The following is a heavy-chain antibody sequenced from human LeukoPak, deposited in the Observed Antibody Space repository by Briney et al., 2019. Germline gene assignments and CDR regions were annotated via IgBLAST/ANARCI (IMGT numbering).Heavy chain of an antibody. CDR1: GFTFSSYA. CDR3: AKESIVVVPAAIGWFDP. J-gene: IGHJ5*02. D-gene: IGHD2-2*02. V-gene: IGHV3-23*01. CDR2: ISGSGGST. Sequence: GGSLRLSCAASGFTFSSYAMSWVRQAPGKGLEWVSAISGSGGSTYYADSVKGRFTISRDNSKNTQYLQMNSLRAEDTAVYYCAKESIVVVPAAIGWFDPWGQGTLVTVSS.